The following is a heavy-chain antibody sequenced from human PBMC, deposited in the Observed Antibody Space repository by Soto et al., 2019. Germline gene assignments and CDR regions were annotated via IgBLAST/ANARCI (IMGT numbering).Heavy chain of an antibody. Sequence: ASVKVSCKASGYTFTSYGISWVRQAPGQGLEWMGRISANNGNANYAQKFQGRVTMTTDTSTSTAYMELRSLRSEDTAVYYCARDGEYYGSGSSWGQGTLVTVSS. CDR1: GYTFTSYG. J-gene: IGHJ5*02. CDR2: ISANNGNA. V-gene: IGHV1-18*01. D-gene: IGHD3-10*01. CDR3: ARDGEYYGSGSS.